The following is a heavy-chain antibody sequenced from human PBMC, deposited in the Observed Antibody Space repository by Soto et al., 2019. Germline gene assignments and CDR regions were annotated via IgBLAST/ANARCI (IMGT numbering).Heavy chain of an antibody. J-gene: IGHJ4*02. CDR3: AKGGIITMVRGVMDY. CDR2: ISWNSGSI. Sequence: EVQLVESGGGLVQPGRSLRLSCAASGFTFDDYAMHWVRQAPGKGLEWVSGISWNSGSIGYADSVKGRFTISRDNAKNSLYLQMNSLRAEDTALYYCAKGGIITMVRGVMDYWGQGTLVTVSS. CDR1: GFTFDDYA. V-gene: IGHV3-9*01. D-gene: IGHD3-10*01.